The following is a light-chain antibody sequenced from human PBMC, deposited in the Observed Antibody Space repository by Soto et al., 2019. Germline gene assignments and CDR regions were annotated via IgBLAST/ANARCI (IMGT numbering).Light chain of an antibody. CDR3: QQYNTYST. CDR1: QSISSW. V-gene: IGKV1-5*01. Sequence: DIQMTQSPSTLPASVGDRVTITCRASQSISSWLAWYQQKPGKAPKLLIYDASSLESGVPSRFSGSGSGTEFTLTISSPQPDDFATYYCQQYNTYSTFGPGTKVDIK. J-gene: IGKJ3*01. CDR2: DAS.